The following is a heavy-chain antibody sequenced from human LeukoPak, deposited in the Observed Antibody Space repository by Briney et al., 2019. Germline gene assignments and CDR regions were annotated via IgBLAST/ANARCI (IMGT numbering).Heavy chain of an antibody. CDR3: AKDNDSGYYDILNGYYIGSCFDY. D-gene: IGHD3-9*01. Sequence: GGSLRLSCAASGFTFSSYAMSWVRQAPGKGLEWVSAISGSGGSTYYADSVKGRFTISRDNSKNTLYLQMNSLRAEDTAVYYCAKDNDSGYYDILNGYYIGSCFDYWGQGTLVTVSS. V-gene: IGHV3-23*01. CDR2: ISGSGGST. CDR1: GFTFSSYA. J-gene: IGHJ4*02.